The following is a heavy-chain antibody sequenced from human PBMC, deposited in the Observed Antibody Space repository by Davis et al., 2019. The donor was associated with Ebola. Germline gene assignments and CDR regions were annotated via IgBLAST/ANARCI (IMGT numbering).Heavy chain of an antibody. Sequence: GESLKISCAASGFTFSNYAMSWVRQAPGKRLEWVSTISGSGGSTYYADSVKGRFTISRDNSKNTLYLQMNGLRVEDTAIYYCAKDNRNIWSEVWGQGTMVTVSS. CDR2: ISGSGGST. CDR3: AKDNRNIWSEV. V-gene: IGHV3-23*01. CDR1: GFTFSNYA. D-gene: IGHD2/OR15-2a*01. J-gene: IGHJ3*01.